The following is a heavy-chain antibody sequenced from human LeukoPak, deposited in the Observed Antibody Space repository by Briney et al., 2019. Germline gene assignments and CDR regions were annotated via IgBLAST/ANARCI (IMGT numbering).Heavy chain of an antibody. CDR3: ARLGINSSGWYSIDWFDP. J-gene: IGHJ5*02. Sequence: SETLSLTCTVSGGSTSSTIYYWGWIRQPPGKGLEWIVSIHYSGSTYYNPSLKSRVTISVDTSKNQFSLKLSSVTAADTAVYYCARLGINSSGWYSIDWFDPWGQGTLVTVSS. D-gene: IGHD6-19*01. CDR2: IHYSGST. V-gene: IGHV4-39*07. CDR1: GGSTSSTIYY.